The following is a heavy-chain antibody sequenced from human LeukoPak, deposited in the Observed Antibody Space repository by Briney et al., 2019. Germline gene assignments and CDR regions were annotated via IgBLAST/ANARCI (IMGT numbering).Heavy chain of an antibody. D-gene: IGHD6-19*01. CDR3: ARRQWLVRGYFQH. CDR2: INHSGST. Sequence: SETLSLTCAVYGGSFSGYYWSWIPQPPGKGVEWLGEINHSGSTNYNPSLKSRVTISVDTSENQFSLKLSSVTAADTAVYYCARRQWLVRGYFQHWGQGTLVTVSS. V-gene: IGHV4-34*01. J-gene: IGHJ1*01. CDR1: GGSFSGYY.